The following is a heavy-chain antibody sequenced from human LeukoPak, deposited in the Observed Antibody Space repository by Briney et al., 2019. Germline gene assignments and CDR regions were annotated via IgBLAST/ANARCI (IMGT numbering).Heavy chain of an antibody. V-gene: IGHV3-23*01. D-gene: IGHD3-9*01. J-gene: IGHJ4*02. CDR3: AKKAYDILTGYYKN. CDR1: GFTFSSYA. CDR2: ISGSGGST. Sequence: PGGSLRLSCAASGFTFSSYAMSWVRQAPGKGLEWVSAISGSGGSTYYADSVKGRFTISRDNSKNTLYLQINSLRAEDTAVYYCAKKAYDILTGYYKNWGQGTLVTVSS.